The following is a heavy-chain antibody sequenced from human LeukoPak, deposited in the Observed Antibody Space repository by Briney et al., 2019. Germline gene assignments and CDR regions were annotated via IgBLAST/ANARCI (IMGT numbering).Heavy chain of an antibody. Sequence: PGGSLRLSCAASGFTFSSYAMSWVRQAPGKGLEWVPAISGSGGSTYYADSVKGRFTISRDNSKNTLYLQMNSLRAEDTAVYYCAKDGGNSEEFDYWGQGTLVTVSS. J-gene: IGHJ4*02. CDR3: AKDGGNSEEFDY. D-gene: IGHD4-23*01. CDR1: GFTFSSYA. V-gene: IGHV3-23*01. CDR2: ISGSGGST.